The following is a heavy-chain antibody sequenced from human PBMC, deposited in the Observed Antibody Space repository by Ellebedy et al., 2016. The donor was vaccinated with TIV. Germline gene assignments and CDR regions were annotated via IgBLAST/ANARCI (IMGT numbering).Heavy chain of an antibody. D-gene: IGHD1-26*01. Sequence: SETLSLXXAVYGGSFSGYYWSWIRQPPGKGLEWIGEINHSGSTNYNPSLKSRVTISVDTSKNQFSLKLSSVTAADTAVYYCARVGSSPVKTPFDYWGQGTLVTVSS. CDR3: ARVGSSPVKTPFDY. CDR2: INHSGST. J-gene: IGHJ4*02. V-gene: IGHV4-34*01. CDR1: GGSFSGYY.